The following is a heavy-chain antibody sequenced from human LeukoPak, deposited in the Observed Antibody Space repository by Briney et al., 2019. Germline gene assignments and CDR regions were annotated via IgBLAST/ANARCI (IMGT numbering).Heavy chain of an antibody. CDR1: GFTFSFAA. CDR3: TSLLGYCTNDVCYNY. D-gene: IGHD2-8*01. CDR2: IRSEPNSYAT. V-gene: IGHV3-73*01. J-gene: IGHJ4*02. Sequence: GGSLRLSCAASGFTFSFAASHSVRQASGKGLERVVRIRSEPNSYATAYAASVKGRVTISGDDSNNTAYLQMNSLKNEDTAVYYCTSLLGYCTNDVCYNYWGQGTLVTVSS.